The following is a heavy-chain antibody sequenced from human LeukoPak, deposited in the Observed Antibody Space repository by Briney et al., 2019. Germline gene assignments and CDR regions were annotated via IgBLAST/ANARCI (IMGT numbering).Heavy chain of an antibody. J-gene: IGHJ3*01. V-gene: IGHV3-53*01. D-gene: IGHD3-16*01. Sequence: GGSLRLSCAASGFTLSSNYMSWVRQALRKGVEWLSVIDGGGRTYYADSVKGRFIISRDSFENTLYLQMNSLRADDTALYYCAGGSGAFDVWGQGTLVTISS. CDR1: GFTLSSNY. CDR2: IDGGGRT. CDR3: AGGSGAFDV.